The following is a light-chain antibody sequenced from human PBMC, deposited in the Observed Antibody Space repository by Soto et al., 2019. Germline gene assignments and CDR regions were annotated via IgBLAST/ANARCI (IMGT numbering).Light chain of an antibody. V-gene: IGKV3-15*01. J-gene: IGKJ4*01. Sequence: EIVMTQSPATLSVSPGERATLSCRASQSVSRSLAWYQQKPGLAPRLLIYGASTRATGIPARFSGSGSGTDFTLIISSLQPEDFAVYYCQQYNNWPLLTFGGGTKVEIK. CDR3: QQYNNWPLLT. CDR1: QSVSRS. CDR2: GAS.